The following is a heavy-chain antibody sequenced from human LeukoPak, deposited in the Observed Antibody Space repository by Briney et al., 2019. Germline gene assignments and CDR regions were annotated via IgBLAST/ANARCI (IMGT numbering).Heavy chain of an antibody. CDR1: GGTFSSYT. V-gene: IGHV1-69*04. CDR3: ARDQDYYDSSGYPYYFDY. D-gene: IGHD3-22*01. CDR2: IIPILGIA. Sequence: SVKVSCKASGGTFSSYTISWVRQAPGQGLEWMVRIIPILGIANYAQKFQGRVTITADKSTSTAYMELSSLRSEDTAVYYCARDQDYYDSSGYPYYFDYWGQGTLVTVSS. J-gene: IGHJ4*02.